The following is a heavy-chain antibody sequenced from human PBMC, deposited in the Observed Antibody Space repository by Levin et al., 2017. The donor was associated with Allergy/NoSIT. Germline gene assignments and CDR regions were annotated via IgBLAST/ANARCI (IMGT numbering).Heavy chain of an antibody. CDR3: AKHSTFGVVITPNWFDP. D-gene: IGHD3-3*01. V-gene: IGHV3-23*01. CDR1: GFTFSSYA. Sequence: GGSLRLSCAASGFTFSSYAMSWVRQAPGKGLEWVSAISGSGGSTYYADSVKGRFTISRDNSKNTLYLQMNSLRAEDTAVYYCAKHSTFGVVITPNWFDPWGQGTLVTVSS. CDR2: ISGSGGST. J-gene: IGHJ5*02.